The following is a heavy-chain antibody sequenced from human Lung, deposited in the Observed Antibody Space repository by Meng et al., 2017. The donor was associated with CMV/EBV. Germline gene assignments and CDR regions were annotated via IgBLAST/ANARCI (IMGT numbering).Heavy chain of an antibody. CDR1: GSSLRYYA. Sequence: GGSLRLXXAASGSSLRYYAMYWVRQAPGKGLEWVAVISYDGGSEDYADSVKGRFTVSRDDSKDTVYLQMNSLRAEDTGVYYCARDPGARRWLLGHYWGQGXLVTVSS. D-gene: IGHD5-24*01. V-gene: IGHV3-30*04. J-gene: IGHJ4*02. CDR3: ARDPGARRWLLGHY. CDR2: ISYDGGSE.